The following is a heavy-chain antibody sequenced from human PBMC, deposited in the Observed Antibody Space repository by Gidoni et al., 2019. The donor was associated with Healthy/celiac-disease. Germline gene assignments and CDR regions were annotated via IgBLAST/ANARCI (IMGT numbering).Heavy chain of an antibody. CDR3: ARANYDILTGLSYLHYYYYYGMDV. Sequence: QVQLVQSGAEVKKPGASVKVSCKASGYTFTSYGISWVRQAPGQGLEWMGWSSAYNGNTNYAQKLQGRVTMTTDTSTSTAYMELRSLRSDDTAVYYCARANYDILTGLSYLHYYYYYGMDVWGQGTTVTVSS. CDR1: GYTFTSYG. CDR2: SSAYNGNT. J-gene: IGHJ6*02. V-gene: IGHV1-18*01. D-gene: IGHD3-9*01.